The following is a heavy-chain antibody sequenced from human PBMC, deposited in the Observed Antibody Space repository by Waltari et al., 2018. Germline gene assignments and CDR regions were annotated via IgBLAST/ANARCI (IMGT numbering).Heavy chain of an antibody. CDR3: ARLPRYDFWT. J-gene: IGHJ5*02. CDR2: IYYTGSS. CDR1: GGSISTNNYY. V-gene: IGHV4-39*01. Sequence: QLQLQESGPGLVKPSETLSLTCTVSGGSISTNNYYWGWFRQPPGKGLEWIANIYYTGSSSYNPSLKSRVIVSLVTSKCQFSLKLISVSAADSAVYYCARLPRYDFWTWGQGTLVTVSS. D-gene: IGHD3-3*01.